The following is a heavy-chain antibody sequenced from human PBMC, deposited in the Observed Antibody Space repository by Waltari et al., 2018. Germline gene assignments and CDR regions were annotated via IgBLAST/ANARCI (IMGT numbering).Heavy chain of an antibody. J-gene: IGHJ4*02. CDR1: GGSISSSSYY. Sequence: QLQLQESGPGLVKPSETLSLTCTVSGGSISSSSYYWGWIRQPPGKGLEWIGSIYYRGSTYDNPSLKSRVTISVDTSKNQFSLKLSSVTAADTAVYYCARQGGDYGDYGYFDYWGQGTLVTVSS. CDR2: IYYRGST. D-gene: IGHD4-17*01. CDR3: ARQGGDYGDYGYFDY. V-gene: IGHV4-39*01.